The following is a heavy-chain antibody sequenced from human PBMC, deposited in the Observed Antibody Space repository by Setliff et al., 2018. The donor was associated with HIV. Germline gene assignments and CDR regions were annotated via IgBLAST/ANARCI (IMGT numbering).Heavy chain of an antibody. CDR2: VDPEDGET. V-gene: IGHV1-69-2*01. CDR1: GYRFNTYG. J-gene: IGHJ4*02. CDR3: ASQPAYSTDWYPPGYFDF. Sequence: ASVKVSCKAAGYRFNTYGISWVKQAPGKGPEWMGRVDPEDGETIYAEKFQGRVTITADTSTDTAYMELSSLSSEDTAVYYCASQPAYSTDWYPPGYFDFWGQGTLVTVSS. D-gene: IGHD6-19*01.